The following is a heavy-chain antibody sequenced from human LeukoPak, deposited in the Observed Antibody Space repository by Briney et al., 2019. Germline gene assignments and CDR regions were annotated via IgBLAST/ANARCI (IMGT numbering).Heavy chain of an antibody. CDR3: ARTGLGGSYYYGMDV. CDR1: GGSISSYY. Sequence: PSETLSLTCTVSGGSISSYYWSWIRQPPGKGLEWIGYIYYSGSTNYNPSLKSRVTISVDTSKNQFSLKLSSVTAADTAAYYCARTGLGGSYYYGMDVWGQGTTVTVSS. J-gene: IGHJ6*02. CDR2: IYYSGST. V-gene: IGHV4-59*08. D-gene: IGHD1-1*01.